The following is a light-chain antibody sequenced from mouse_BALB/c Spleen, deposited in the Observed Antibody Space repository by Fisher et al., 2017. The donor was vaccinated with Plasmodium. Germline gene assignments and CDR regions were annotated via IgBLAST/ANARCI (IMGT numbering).Light chain of an antibody. Sequence: DIVITQTTATLSVTPGDSVSLSCRASQSINNNLHWYQQKSHESPRLLIKYASQSISGSPSRFSGSGSGTDFTLSVNSVETGDFGVYYCWQGTHFPFTFGSGTKLEIK. CDR3: WQGTHFPFT. J-gene: IGKJ4*01. CDR1: QSINNN. CDR2: YAS. V-gene: IGKV5-43*01.